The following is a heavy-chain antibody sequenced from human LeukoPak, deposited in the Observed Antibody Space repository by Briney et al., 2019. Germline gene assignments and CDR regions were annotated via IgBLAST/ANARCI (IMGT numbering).Heavy chain of an antibody. CDR3: ARDYRPYYDILTGYGADPAFDI. CDR1: GFTFSSYS. D-gene: IGHD3-9*01. CDR2: ISSSSSYI. J-gene: IGHJ3*02. V-gene: IGHV3-21*01. Sequence: PGGSLRLSCAASGFTFSSYSMNWVRQAPGKGLEWVSSISSSSSYIYYADSGKGRFTISRDNAKNSLYLQMNSLRAEDTAVYYCARDYRPYYDILTGYGADPAFDIWGQGTMVTVSS.